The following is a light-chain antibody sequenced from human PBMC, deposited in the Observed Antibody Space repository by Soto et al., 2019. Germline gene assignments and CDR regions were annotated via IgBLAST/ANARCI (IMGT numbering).Light chain of an antibody. CDR2: TAS. Sequence: DIQMTQSPSSLSASVGDRVTITCRASQSISSFLNWYQQKPGQAPKLLIYTASSLQSGVPSRFSGSGSGTDFTLTNSSLQPEDVATYYFQKIYLAPRTFGQGTKVQIK. CDR1: QSISSF. CDR3: QKIYLAPRT. V-gene: IGKV1-39*01. J-gene: IGKJ1*01.